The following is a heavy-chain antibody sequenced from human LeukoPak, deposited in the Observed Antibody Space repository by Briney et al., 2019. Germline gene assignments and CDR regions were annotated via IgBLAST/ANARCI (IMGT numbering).Heavy chain of an antibody. Sequence: PGGSLRLSCAASGFTFSSYWMHWVRQAPGEGLVWVSRINSDGSSTSYADSVKGRFTISRDNAKNTLYLQMNSLRAEDTAVYYCASSFHYYYYYMDVWGKGTTVTVPS. D-gene: IGHD2-21*01. V-gene: IGHV3-74*01. J-gene: IGHJ6*03. CDR3: ASSFHYYYYYMDV. CDR2: INSDGSST. CDR1: GFTFSSYW.